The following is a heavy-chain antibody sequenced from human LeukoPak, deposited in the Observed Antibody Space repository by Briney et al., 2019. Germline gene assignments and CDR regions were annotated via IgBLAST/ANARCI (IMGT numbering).Heavy chain of an antibody. CDR1: RYTFTSYY. Sequence: ASVKVSCKASRYTFTSYYMHWVRQAPGQGLEWMGIINPSGGSTSYAQKFQGRVTMTRDTSTSTVYMELGSLRSEDTAVYYCARDQDSSGYYYDAFDYWGQGTLVTVSS. V-gene: IGHV1-46*01. J-gene: IGHJ4*02. CDR2: INPSGGST. D-gene: IGHD3-22*01. CDR3: ARDQDSSGYYYDAFDY.